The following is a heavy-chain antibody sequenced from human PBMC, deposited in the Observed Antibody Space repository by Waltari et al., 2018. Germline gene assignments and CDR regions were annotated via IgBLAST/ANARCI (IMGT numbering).Heavy chain of an antibody. CDR1: GFLFSNYA. V-gene: IGHV3-64D*06. CDR3: VKRYGTGWYYFDF. J-gene: IGHJ4*02. CDR2: ISSSGGST. Sequence: EVQLVESGGGLVHPGGSVRLSCSASGFLFSNYAMHCVRQAPGKGLEFVSAISSSGGSTFYADSVKDRLTISRDNSKNTLYLQISSLRGEDTAVYYCVKRYGTGWYYFDFWGQGTLVTVSS. D-gene: IGHD6-19*01.